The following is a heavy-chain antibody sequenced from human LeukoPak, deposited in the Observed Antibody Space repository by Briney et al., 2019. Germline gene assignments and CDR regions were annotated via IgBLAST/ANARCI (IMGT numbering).Heavy chain of an antibody. J-gene: IGHJ4*02. CDR2: ISYDGSNK. V-gene: IGHV3-30*18. D-gene: IGHD2-2*01. CDR1: GFTFSSYG. Sequence: PGRSLRLSCAASGFTFSSYGMHWVRQAPGKGLEWVAVISYDGSNKYYADSVKGRFTISRDNSKNTLYLQVNSLRAEDTAVYYCAKGGVCFRSTSCYSDYWGQGTLVTVSS. CDR3: AKGGVCFRSTSCYSDY.